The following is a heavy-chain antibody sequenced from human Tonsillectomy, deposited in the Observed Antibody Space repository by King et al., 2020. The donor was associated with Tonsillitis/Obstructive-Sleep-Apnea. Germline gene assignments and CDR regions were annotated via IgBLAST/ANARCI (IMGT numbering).Heavy chain of an antibody. CDR1: GGSISSSSYY. Sequence: LQLQESGPGLVKPSETLSLTCTVSGGSISSSSYYWGWIRQPPGKGLEWIGSIYYSGSTYYNPSLESRVTISVDTSKNQFSLKLSSVTAADTAVYYCARQIVVVVTASRTYAFDYWGQGTLVTVSS. D-gene: IGHD2-21*02. V-gene: IGHV4-39*01. J-gene: IGHJ4*02. CDR3: ARQIVVVVTASRTYAFDY. CDR2: IYYSGST.